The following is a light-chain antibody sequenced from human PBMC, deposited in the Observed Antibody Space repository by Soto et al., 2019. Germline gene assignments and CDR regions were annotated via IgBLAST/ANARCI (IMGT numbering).Light chain of an antibody. V-gene: IGLV4-69*01. CDR1: SGHSSNA. J-gene: IGLJ2*01. Sequence: QPVLTQSPSASASLGASVKLTCTLSSGHSSNAIAWHQQQPEKGPRYLMKINSDGSHIKGDGIPDRFSGSSSGAERYLTISRLQSEDEADYYCQAWVTGIGVFGGGTQLTVL. CDR3: QAWVTGIGV. CDR2: INSDGSH.